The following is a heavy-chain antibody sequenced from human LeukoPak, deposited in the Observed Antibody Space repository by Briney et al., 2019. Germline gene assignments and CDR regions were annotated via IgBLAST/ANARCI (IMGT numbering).Heavy chain of an antibody. V-gene: IGHV1-18*01. J-gene: IGHJ4*02. CDR2: ISAYNGNT. CDR1: GYTFTSYG. Sequence: ASVKVSCKASGYTFTSYGISWVRQAPGQGLEWMGWISAYNGNTNYAQKLQGRVTMTTDTSTSTAYMELRSLRSDDTAVYYCARPIYYYDSSGYYYMDYWGQGTLVTVSS. D-gene: IGHD3-22*01. CDR3: ARPIYYYDSSGYYYMDY.